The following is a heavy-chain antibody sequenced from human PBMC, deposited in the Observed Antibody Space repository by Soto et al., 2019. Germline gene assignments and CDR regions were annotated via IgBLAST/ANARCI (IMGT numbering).Heavy chain of an antibody. D-gene: IGHD6-6*01. V-gene: IGHV1-2*02. J-gene: IGHJ5*02. Sequence: GASVKVSCKASGYTFTGYYMHWVRQAPGQGLEWMGWINPNSGGTNYAQKFQGRVTMTRDTSISTAYMELSRLRSDDTAVYYCARGSRSSHTWFDPWAKGTLVPASS. CDR3: ARGSRSSHTWFDP. CDR2: INPNSGGT. CDR1: GYTFTGYY.